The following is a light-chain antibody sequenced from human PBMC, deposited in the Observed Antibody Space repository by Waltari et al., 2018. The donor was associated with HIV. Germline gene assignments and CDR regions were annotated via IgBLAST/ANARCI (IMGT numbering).Light chain of an antibody. CDR2: RDT. Sequence: SYELTQPPSVSVSPGQTARITCSGAELSNQYTFWYQQKPGQAPVLVIYRDTERPSGIPERFSGSSSGTTVTLTISGVQAEDEADYYCQSADSSGTYVFGTGTKVTVV. V-gene: IGLV3-25*03. CDR1: ELSNQY. CDR3: QSADSSGTYV. J-gene: IGLJ1*01.